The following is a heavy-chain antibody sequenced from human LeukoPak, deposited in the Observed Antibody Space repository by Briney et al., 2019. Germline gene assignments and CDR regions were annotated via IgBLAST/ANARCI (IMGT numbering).Heavy chain of an antibody. D-gene: IGHD3-22*01. J-gene: IGHJ3*02. V-gene: IGHV1-69*05. CDR1: GGTFSSYA. CDR2: IIPIFGAA. CDR3: ARGFYYASSGYNYGGFDI. Sequence: SVKVSCKASGGTFSSYAISWVRQAPGQGLERMGRIIPIFGAANYAQRFQGRGSITTDESTSTAYMELSSLRSEDTAVYYCARGFYYASSGYNYGGFDIWGQGTMVTVSS.